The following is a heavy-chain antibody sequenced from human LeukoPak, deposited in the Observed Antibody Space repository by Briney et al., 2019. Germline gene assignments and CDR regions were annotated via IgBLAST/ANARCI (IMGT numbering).Heavy chain of an antibody. J-gene: IGHJ4*02. CDR1: GFTFSSYA. CDR3: ARDFPGYNGYYFDY. CDR2: ISSNGGST. V-gene: IGHV3-64*01. Sequence: GGSLRLSCAASGFTFSSYAMHWVRQAPWKGLEYVSAISSNGGSTYYANSVKGRLTISRDNSKNTLYLQMGSLRAQDKAVYYCARDFPGYNGYYFDYWGQGTLVTVSS. D-gene: IGHD5-24*01.